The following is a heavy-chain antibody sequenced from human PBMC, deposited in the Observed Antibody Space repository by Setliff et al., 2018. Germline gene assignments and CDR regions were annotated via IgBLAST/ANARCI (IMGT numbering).Heavy chain of an antibody. V-gene: IGHV4-39*07. D-gene: IGHD3-3*01. Sequence: KSSETLSLTCTVSGGSISSSSYYWGWIRQPPGKGLEWIGSLKYSGSTYYNPSLKSRVTISVDTSTNQFSLKLSSVTAADIAVYYCAREIWNLWSGFVLRYFDLWGSGTLVTVSS. CDR1: GGSISSSSYY. CDR2: LKYSGST. J-gene: IGHJ2*01. CDR3: AREIWNLWSGFVLRYFDL.